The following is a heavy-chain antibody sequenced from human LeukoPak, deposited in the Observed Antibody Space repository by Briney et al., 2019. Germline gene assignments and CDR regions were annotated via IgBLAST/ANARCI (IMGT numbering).Heavy chain of an antibody. CDR2: IYSGGNT. D-gene: IGHD5-12*01. V-gene: IGHV3-53*05. J-gene: IGHJ4*02. CDR3: AKAGDSGYDYFDY. CDR1: GLTVSSNC. Sequence: GGSLRLSCAASGLTVSSNCMSWVRQAPGKGLEWVSFIYSGGNTYYADSVKGRFTISRDNSKNTLYLQMNSLRGEDTAVYYCAKAGDSGYDYFDYWGQGTLVTVSS.